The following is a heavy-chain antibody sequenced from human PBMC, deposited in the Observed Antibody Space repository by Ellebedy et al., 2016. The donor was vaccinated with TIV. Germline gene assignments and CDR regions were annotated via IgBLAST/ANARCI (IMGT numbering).Heavy chain of an antibody. CDR1: GFIFSNSW. J-gene: IGHJ4*02. CDR3: ARVITYYSDTRGFDYYIDY. CDR2: MNQDGSEK. D-gene: IGHD3-22*01. V-gene: IGHV3-7*01. Sequence: PGGSLRLSCAASGFIFSNSWMTWVRQAPGKGLEWVAKMNQDGSEKYYVDSVKGRFTVSRDNDKNSLYLQMNILIAEDPAVYYCARVITYYSDTRGFDYYIDYWGQGTLVTVSS.